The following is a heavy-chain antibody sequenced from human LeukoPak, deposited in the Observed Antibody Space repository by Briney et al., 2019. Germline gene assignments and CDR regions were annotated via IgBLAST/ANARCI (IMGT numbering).Heavy chain of an antibody. D-gene: IGHD6-19*01. V-gene: IGHV4-39*07. J-gene: IGHJ4*02. CDR1: GGSISSSSYY. CDR3: ARDTSSGLDY. CDR2: IYYSGST. Sequence: SETLSLTCTVSGGSISSSSYYWGWIRQPPGKGLEWIGSIYYSGSTYYNPSLKSRVTISVDTSKNQFSLKLSSVTAADTAVYYCARDTSSGLDYWGQGTLVTVSS.